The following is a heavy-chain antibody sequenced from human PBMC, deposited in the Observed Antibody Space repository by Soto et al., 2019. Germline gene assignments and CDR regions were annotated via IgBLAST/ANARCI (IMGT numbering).Heavy chain of an antibody. CDR3: AHTGPFDSSGPDAFDI. CDR1: GFSLSTSGVA. D-gene: IGHD3-22*01. Sequence: QITLKESGPTLVKPTQTLTLTCSFSGFSLSTSGVAVGWIRQPPGKALEWLALIYWDDDKRYSPSLTSRLTITKDTSKNQVVLRMTNMDPVDTATYYCAHTGPFDSSGPDAFDIWGQGTMVTVSS. CDR2: IYWDDDK. V-gene: IGHV2-5*02. J-gene: IGHJ3*02.